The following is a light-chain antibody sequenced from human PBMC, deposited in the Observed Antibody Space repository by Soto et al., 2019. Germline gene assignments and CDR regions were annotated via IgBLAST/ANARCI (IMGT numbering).Light chain of an antibody. CDR1: TIDDGTSNY. J-gene: IGLJ1*01. CDR3: CSYAVTFYV. V-gene: IGLV2-11*01. CDR2: DVS. Sequence: QSVLTQPRSVSGSPGQSVTISCTGPTIDDGTSNYVSWYQQHPGKVPKLMIYDVSERPSGVPDGFSGCKSGNTASLTISGLQPEDEADYYCCSYAVTFYVFGTGTKVTVL.